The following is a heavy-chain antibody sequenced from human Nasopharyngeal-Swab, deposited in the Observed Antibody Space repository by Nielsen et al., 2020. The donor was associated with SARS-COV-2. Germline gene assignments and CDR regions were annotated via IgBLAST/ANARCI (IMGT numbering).Heavy chain of an antibody. J-gene: IGHJ1*01. CDR1: CFTFSHYW. CDR3: VRGPVEGATGYFQF. D-gene: IGHD1-26*01. CDR2: IDMLFSTT. V-gene: IGHV3-74*03. Sequence: LSLTRSTSCFTFSHYWMHCVPQAPAKALEFVARIDMLFSTTTHADSVKGRFTISRDNAKNTLSLQMNRLTPEDTAVYFCVRGPVEGATGYFQFWGQGTMVTVSS.